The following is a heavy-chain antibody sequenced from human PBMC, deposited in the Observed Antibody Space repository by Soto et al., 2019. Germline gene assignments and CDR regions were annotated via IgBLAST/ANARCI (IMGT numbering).Heavy chain of an antibody. CDR3: ARAVGGPTSNLDY. D-gene: IGHD3-16*01. J-gene: IGHJ4*02. V-gene: IGHV1-3*01. CDR2: ISAGNGNT. Sequence: ASVKVSCKASGYTFSNYGIHWVRQAPGQRLEWMGLISAGNGNTKYSQKFQGRVTITRDTSASTAYMELSSLRSEDTAVYYCARAVGGPTSNLDYWGQGTLVTVSS. CDR1: GYTFSNYG.